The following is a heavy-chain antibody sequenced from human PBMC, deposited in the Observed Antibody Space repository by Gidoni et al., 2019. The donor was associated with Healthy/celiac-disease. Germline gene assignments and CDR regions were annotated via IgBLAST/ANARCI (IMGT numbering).Heavy chain of an antibody. CDR1: RITFSSYA. J-gene: IGHJ4*02. D-gene: IGHD4-17*01. Sequence: EVQLLESGGGLVQPRGSLRLSCAASRITFSSYAMSWVRQAQGKGLEWVSAISGSGGSTYYADSVKGRFTISRDNSKNTLYLQMNSLRAEDTAVYYCAKENYGDFDYWGQGTLVTVSS. CDR3: AKENYGDFDY. V-gene: IGHV3-23*01. CDR2: ISGSGGST.